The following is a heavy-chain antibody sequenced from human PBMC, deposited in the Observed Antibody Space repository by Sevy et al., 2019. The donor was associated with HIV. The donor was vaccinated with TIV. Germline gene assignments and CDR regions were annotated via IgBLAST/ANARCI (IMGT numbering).Heavy chain of an antibody. CDR3: AKGMYYNGYYDYLGRLEY. D-gene: IGHD3-16*01. V-gene: IGHV3-30*02. CDR1: GFTFSNYV. CDR2: ISYDGSDK. Sequence: GGSLRLSCAASGFTFSNYVMHWVRQAPDKGLEWVAFISYDGSDKYYADSVKGRFTISRDNSKNTLYLQMNSLTSEDTAIYHCAKGMYYNGYYDYLGRLEYWGQGSLVTVSS. J-gene: IGHJ4*02.